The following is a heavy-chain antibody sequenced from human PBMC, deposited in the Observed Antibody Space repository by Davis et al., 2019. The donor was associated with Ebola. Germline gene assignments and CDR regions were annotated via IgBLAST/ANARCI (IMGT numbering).Heavy chain of an antibody. CDR2: IRNKAYGGTT. V-gene: IGHV3-49*04. D-gene: IGHD1-26*01. Sequence: GESLKISCTASGFNFGEYALTWVHQTPRKGLEWVGFIRNKAYGGTTEYAASVKGRFTISRDDSGNIAYLQMNSLKIEDTAVYYCARESGGGIDYWGQGTLVTVSS. CDR1: GFNFGEYA. J-gene: IGHJ4*02. CDR3: ARESGGGIDY.